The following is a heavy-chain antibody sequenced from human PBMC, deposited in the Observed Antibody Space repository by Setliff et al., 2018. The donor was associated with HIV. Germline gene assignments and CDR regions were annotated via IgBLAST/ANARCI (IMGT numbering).Heavy chain of an antibody. CDR1: GDSATNSRYY. CDR3: ASRIYYYDSNNFLREEGFDP. CDR2: IHYDERT. V-gene: IGHV4-39*01. J-gene: IGHJ5*02. Sequence: SETLSLTCTVSGDSATNSRYYWAWIRQPPGKGLEYIGSIHYDERTYYNPSLKSRVTISLDTSKNQFSLNLTSVTAADTAVYYCASRIYYYDSNNFLREEGFDPWGQGTLVT. D-gene: IGHD3-22*01.